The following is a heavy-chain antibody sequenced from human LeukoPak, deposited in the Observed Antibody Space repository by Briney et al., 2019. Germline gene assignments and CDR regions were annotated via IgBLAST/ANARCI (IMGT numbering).Heavy chain of an antibody. CDR3: ARAHYDSSGYYFDY. CDR1: GGSISSYY. D-gene: IGHD3-22*01. CDR2: IYYSGSA. J-gene: IGHJ4*02. V-gene: IGHV4-59*01. Sequence: SETLSLTCTVSGGSISSYYWSWIRQPPGKGLEWIGYIYYSGSANYNPSLKSRVTISVDTSKNQFSLKLSSVTAADTAVCYCARAHYDSSGYYFDYWGQGTLVTVSS.